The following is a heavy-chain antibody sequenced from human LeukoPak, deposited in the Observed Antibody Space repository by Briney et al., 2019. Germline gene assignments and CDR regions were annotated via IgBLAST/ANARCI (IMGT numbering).Heavy chain of an antibody. CDR3: AREAGDYSRGFDY. V-gene: IGHV4-4*02. CDR1: GYSISSSYW. CDR2: ISHRGNT. J-gene: IGHJ4*02. Sequence: SETLSLTCAVSGYSISSSYWWSWVRQPPGKGLEWIGEISHRGNTNYNPSLKSRVTTSADKSKNQLSLKLTSVTAADTAIYYCAREAGDYSRGFDYWGQGILVTXSS. D-gene: IGHD2-15*01.